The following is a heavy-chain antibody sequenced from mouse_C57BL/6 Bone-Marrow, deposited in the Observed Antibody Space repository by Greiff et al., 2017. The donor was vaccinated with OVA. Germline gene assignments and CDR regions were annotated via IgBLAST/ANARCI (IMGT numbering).Heavy chain of an antibody. CDR3: AYSSGYVLAWFAY. D-gene: IGHD3-2*02. CDR1: GYTFTDYN. CDR2: INPNNGGT. J-gene: IGHJ3*01. Sequence: EVQLQQSGPELVKPGASVKMSCKASGYTFTDYNMHWVKQSHGKSLEWIGYINPNNGGTSYNQKFKGKATLTVNKSSSTAYMELRSLTSEDSAVYYCAYSSGYVLAWFAYWGQGTLVTVSA. V-gene: IGHV1-22*01.